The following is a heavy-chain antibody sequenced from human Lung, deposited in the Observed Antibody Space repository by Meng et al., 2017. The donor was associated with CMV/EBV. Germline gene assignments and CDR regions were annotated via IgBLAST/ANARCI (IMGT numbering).Heavy chain of an antibody. CDR3: ARGARRLNSPYHYYYGMDV. Sequence: GSLRLXCTVSGGSISSYYWSWIRQPPGKGLEWIGYIYYSGSTNYNPSLKSRVTISVDTSKNQFSLKLSSVTAADTAVYYCARGARRLNSPYHYYYGMDVWGQGNXVTVSS. J-gene: IGHJ6*02. CDR2: IYYSGST. CDR1: GGSISSYY. V-gene: IGHV4-59*01. D-gene: IGHD5-18*01.